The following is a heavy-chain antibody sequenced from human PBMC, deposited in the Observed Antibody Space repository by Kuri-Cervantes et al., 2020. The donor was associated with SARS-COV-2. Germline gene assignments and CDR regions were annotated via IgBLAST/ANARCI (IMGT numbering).Heavy chain of an antibody. D-gene: IGHD6-6*01. J-gene: IGHJ6*02. V-gene: IGHV1-69*13. CDR1: GGTFGSYA. CDR2: SIPMFGTA. Sequence: SVKVSCKASGGTFGSYAISWVRQAPGQGPEWMGGSIPMFGTAKNAQKFQGRVTITADESTSTAYMELSSLRSEDTAVYYCARSIAAPYGDYYYYYGMDVWGQGTTVTVSS. CDR3: ARSIAAPYGDYYYYYGMDV.